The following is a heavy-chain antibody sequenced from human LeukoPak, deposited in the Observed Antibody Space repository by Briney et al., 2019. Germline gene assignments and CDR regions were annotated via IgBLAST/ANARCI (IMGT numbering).Heavy chain of an antibody. J-gene: IGHJ6*03. D-gene: IGHD6-6*01. V-gene: IGHV5-51*01. CDR2: IYPADSDI. CDR3: ARPYSNSHPGWMDV. CDR1: GYSFTSFW. Sequence: GESLKISCKGSGYSFTSFWIAWVRQTPGKGLEWMGIIYPADSDIRYSPSFQGQVTISADKSITTAYLQWSTLKASDTAIYYCARPYSNSHPGWMDVCGRGTTVTVSS.